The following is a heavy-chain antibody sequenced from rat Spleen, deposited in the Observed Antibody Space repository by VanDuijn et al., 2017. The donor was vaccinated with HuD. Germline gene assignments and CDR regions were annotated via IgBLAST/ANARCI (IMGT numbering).Heavy chain of an antibody. CDR1: GLTFSNYD. CDR2: ISTSGGST. J-gene: IGHJ2*01. Sequence: EVQLVESGGGLVQPGRSLKLSCAASGLTFSNYDMAWVRQAPTKGLEWVASISTSGGSTYYRDSVKGRFTVSRDNAKSTLYLQMDSLRSEDTATYYCARTAYFDYGGQGVMVTVSS. CDR3: ARTAYFDY. V-gene: IGHV5-25*01.